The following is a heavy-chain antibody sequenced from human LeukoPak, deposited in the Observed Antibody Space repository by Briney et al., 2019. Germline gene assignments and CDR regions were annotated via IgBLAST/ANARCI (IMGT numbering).Heavy chain of an antibody. CDR1: GVTFSSYS. J-gene: IGHJ4*02. CDR3: ARTKGSASSYQIVVVPAALDY. Sequence: PGGSLRLSCAASGVTFSSYSMNWVRHAPGKGLGWVSYIISISSTIYYPDSVKGRFTISRDNAKNSLYLQINRLRAEDTAVYYCARTKGSASSYQIVVVPAALDYWGQGSLVTVSS. CDR2: IISISSTI. V-gene: IGHV3-48*01. D-gene: IGHD2-2*01.